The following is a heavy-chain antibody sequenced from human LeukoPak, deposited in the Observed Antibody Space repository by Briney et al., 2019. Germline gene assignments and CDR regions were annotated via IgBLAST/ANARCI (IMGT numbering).Heavy chain of an antibody. CDR1: GSTFSSYA. D-gene: IGHD3-22*01. V-gene: IGHV3-23*01. Sequence: GGSLRLSCAASGSTFSSYAMSWVRQAPGKGLEWVSRIGSSGGSTYYADSVKGRFTISRDNSKDTLYLQMNSLRAEDTAIYYCASSYYYDGTGFDYWGQGTLVTVSS. CDR3: ASSYYYDGTGFDY. CDR2: IGSSGGST. J-gene: IGHJ4*02.